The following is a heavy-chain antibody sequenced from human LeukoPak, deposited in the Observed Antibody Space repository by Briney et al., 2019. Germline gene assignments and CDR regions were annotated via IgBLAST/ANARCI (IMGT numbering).Heavy chain of an antibody. Sequence: ASVKVSCKTSGYTFTGYYIQWVRQAPGQGLEWMGYINPDSGGTNYAQEFQGRVTMTRYTSISTAYMELNRLRSEDTAVYYCASFIVVVPAARPKAFDIWGQGTMVTVSS. J-gene: IGHJ3*02. V-gene: IGHV1-2*02. CDR1: GYTFTGYY. D-gene: IGHD2-2*01. CDR2: INPDSGGT. CDR3: ASFIVVVPAARPKAFDI.